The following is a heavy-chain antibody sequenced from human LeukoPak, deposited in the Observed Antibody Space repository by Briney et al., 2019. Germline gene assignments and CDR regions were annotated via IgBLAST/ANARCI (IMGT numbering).Heavy chain of an antibody. J-gene: IGHJ4*02. V-gene: IGHV4-59*01. CDR3: ASAQPYQYGSGRTYFDY. Sequence: PSETLSLTCTVSGGSISSYYWSWIRQPPGKGLEWIGYIYYSGNTNYTPSLKSRVTISVDTSKNQFSLKLSSVTAADTAVYYCASAQPYQYGSGRTYFDYWGQGTLVTVSS. D-gene: IGHD3-10*01. CDR1: GGSISSYY. CDR2: IYYSGNT.